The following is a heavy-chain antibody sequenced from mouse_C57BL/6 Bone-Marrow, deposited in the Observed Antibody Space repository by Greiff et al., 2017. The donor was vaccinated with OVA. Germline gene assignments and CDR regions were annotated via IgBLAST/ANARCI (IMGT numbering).Heavy chain of an antibody. J-gene: IGHJ4*01. Sequence: QVQLQQSGAELVRPGTSVKVSCKASGYAFTNYLIEWVKQRPGQGLEWIGVINPGSGGTNYNEKFKGKATLTADKSSSTAYMQLSSLTSEDSAVDFCARSPNWDGAMDYWGQGTSVTVSS. CDR2: INPGSGGT. CDR3: ARSPNWDGAMDY. D-gene: IGHD4-1*02. V-gene: IGHV1-54*01. CDR1: GYAFTNYL.